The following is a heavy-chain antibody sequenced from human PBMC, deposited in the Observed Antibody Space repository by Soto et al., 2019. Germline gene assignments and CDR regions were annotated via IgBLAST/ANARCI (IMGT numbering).Heavy chain of an antibody. V-gene: IGHV5-51*01. D-gene: IGHD1-26*01. J-gene: IGHJ3*02. CDR2: IYPGDSDT. Sequence: PGESLKISCKGSGYSFTSYWIGWVRQMPGKGLEWMGIIYPGDSDTRYSPSFQGQVTISADKSISTAYLKWSSLKASDTAMYYCARHLTDSGSYSDAFDILGQETMVTVAS. CDR1: GYSFTSYW. CDR3: ARHLTDSGSYSDAFDI.